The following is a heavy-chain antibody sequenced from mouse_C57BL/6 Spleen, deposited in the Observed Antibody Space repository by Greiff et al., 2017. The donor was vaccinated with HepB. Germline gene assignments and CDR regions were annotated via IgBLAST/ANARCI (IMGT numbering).Heavy chain of an antibody. Sequence: QVQLKQSGAELVTPGTSVKMSCKASGYTFTNYWIGWAKQRPGHGLEWIGDIYPGGGYTNYNEKFKGKATLTADKSSSTAYMQFSSLTSEDSAIYYCARESHYYGSSYWYFDVWGTGTTVTVSS. V-gene: IGHV1-63*01. D-gene: IGHD1-1*01. J-gene: IGHJ1*03. CDR3: ARESHYYGSSYWYFDV. CDR2: IYPGGGYT. CDR1: GYTFTNYW.